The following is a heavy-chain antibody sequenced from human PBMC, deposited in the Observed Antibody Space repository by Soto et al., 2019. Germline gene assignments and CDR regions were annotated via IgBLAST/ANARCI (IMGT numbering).Heavy chain of an antibody. CDR2: INSDGSST. J-gene: IGHJ6*03. CDR3: GRLGVWSGAYYYMDV. CDR1: GFTFSSSW. Sequence: QLVESGGGLVQPGGSLRLSCAASGFTFSSSWMDWVRQGPGKGLVWVSRINSDGSSTKYVDSVRGRFTISRDNAKNTLFLQMNTARADDTAVYYCGRLGVWSGAYYYMDVWGKGTTVTASS. D-gene: IGHD3-3*01. V-gene: IGHV3-74*03.